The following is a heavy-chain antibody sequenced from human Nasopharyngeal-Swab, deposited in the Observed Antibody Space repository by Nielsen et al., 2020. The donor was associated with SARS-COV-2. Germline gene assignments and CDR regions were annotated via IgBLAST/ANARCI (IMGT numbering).Heavy chain of an antibody. Sequence: ASVKVSCKVSGYTLTELSMHWVRQAPGKGLEWMGGFDPEDGETIYAQKFRGRVTMTTDTSTSTAYMELRSLRSDDTAIYYCARDQWLVHYFDYWGQGTLVTVSS. CDR1: GYTLTELS. V-gene: IGHV1-24*01. CDR2: FDPEDGET. CDR3: ARDQWLVHYFDY. J-gene: IGHJ4*02. D-gene: IGHD6-19*01.